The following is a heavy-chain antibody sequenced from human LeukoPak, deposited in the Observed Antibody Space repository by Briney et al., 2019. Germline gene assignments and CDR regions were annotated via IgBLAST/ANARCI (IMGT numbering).Heavy chain of an antibody. CDR1: GFTFSNYA. Sequence: QPGGSLRLSCAASGFTFSNYAMNWVRQAPGKGLEWVSVISGSGGSTYYADSVKGRFTISRDNSKNTLYLQMNSLRAEDTAVYYCAKDDPESSGYLRFDYWGQGTLVTVSS. CDR3: AKDDPESSGYLRFDY. V-gene: IGHV3-23*01. J-gene: IGHJ4*02. CDR2: ISGSGGST. D-gene: IGHD3-22*01.